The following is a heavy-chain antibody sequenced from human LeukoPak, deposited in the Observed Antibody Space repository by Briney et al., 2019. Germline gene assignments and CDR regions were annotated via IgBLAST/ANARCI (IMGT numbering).Heavy chain of an antibody. CDR2: ISYDGNNK. V-gene: IGHV3-30*18. CDR1: GFTFSSYG. Sequence: GGSLRLSCAAPGFTFSSYGIHWVRQAPGKGLEWVAVISYDGNNKYYADSVKGRFTISRDNSKNTLYLRMNSLRAEDTAVYYCAKDLTYCGGDCYSVWGQGTVVTVSS. CDR3: AKDLTYCGGDCYSV. J-gene: IGHJ4*02. D-gene: IGHD2-21*02.